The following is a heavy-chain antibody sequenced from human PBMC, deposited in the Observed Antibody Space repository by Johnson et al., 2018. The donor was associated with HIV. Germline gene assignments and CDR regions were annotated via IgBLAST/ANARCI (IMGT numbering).Heavy chain of an antibody. Sequence: QVQLVESGGGVVQPGTSLRLSCAASGLTFSHYPMHWVRQAPGKGLEWVAVISYDGSNKYFTDSVRGRFTISRDNSKNTLFLQMNSLRAEDTAVYYCAREYDAFDIWGQGTMVTDAS. CDR3: AREYDAFDI. J-gene: IGHJ3*02. CDR2: ISYDGSNK. V-gene: IGHV3-30*04. CDR1: GLTFSHYP.